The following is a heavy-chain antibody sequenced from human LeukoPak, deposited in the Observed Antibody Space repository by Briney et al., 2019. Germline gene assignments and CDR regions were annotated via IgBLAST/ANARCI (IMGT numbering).Heavy chain of an antibody. D-gene: IGHD6-6*01. CDR1: GGSFSGYY. J-gene: IGHJ4*02. CDR2: INHSGST. CDR3: ARGTRYGRSARHSDY. Sequence: SETLSLTCAVYGGSFSGYYWSWIRQPPGKGLEWIGEINHSGSTNYNPSLKSRVTISVDTSKNQFSLKLSSVTAADTAVYYCARGTRYGRSARHSDYWGQGTLVTVSS. V-gene: IGHV4-34*01.